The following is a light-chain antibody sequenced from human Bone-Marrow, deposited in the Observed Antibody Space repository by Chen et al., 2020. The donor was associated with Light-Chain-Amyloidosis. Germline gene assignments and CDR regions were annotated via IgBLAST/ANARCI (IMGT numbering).Light chain of an antibody. V-gene: IGKV6-21*01. CDR2: YTS. Sequence: EIVLTQSPDFHSVTPNVTVTIPCRASQSIGSSLHWYQQKPGQSPKLVVKYTSQSVSGVPSRFSGRGSGTHFTLTINSLEVEDAATYYCHQSSDFPITFGSGTKVDIK. CDR1: QSIGSS. CDR3: HQSSDFPIT. J-gene: IGKJ3*01.